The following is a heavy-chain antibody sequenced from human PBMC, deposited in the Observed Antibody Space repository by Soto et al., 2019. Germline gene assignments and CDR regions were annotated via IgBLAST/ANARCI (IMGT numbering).Heavy chain of an antibody. CDR3: ARGRSGSLDY. CDR2: INHSGST. CDR1: GGSFSGYY. Sequence: SETLSLTCAVYGGSFSGYYWSWIRQPPGKGLEWIGEINHSGSTNYNPSLKSRVTISVDTSKNQFSLKLSSVTAADTAVYYCARGRSGSLDYWGQGTLVTGSS. V-gene: IGHV4-34*01. J-gene: IGHJ4*02. D-gene: IGHD1-26*01.